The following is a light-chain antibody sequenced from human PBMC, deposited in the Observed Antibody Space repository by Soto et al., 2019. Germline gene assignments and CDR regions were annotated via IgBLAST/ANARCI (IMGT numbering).Light chain of an antibody. CDR1: SSDIGSYNL. V-gene: IGLV2-23*01. CDR2: EGS. Sequence: QSVLTQPASVSGSPGQTITISCTGTSSDIGSYNLVSWYQHHPGNAPKLMIYEGSKRPSGVSNRFSGSKSGNTASLTISGLQAEDEADYYCCSYAGTTLFGGGTKLTVL. J-gene: IGLJ2*01. CDR3: CSYAGTTL.